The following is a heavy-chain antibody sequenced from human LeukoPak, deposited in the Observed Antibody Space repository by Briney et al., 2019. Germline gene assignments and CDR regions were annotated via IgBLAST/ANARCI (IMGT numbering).Heavy chain of an antibody. Sequence: QSGGSLRLSCAASGFTVSSNYMSWVRQAPGKGLEWASVIYSGGSTYYADSVKGRFTISRDNSKNTLYLQMNSLRAEDTAVYYCARDATIAAAGDYWGQGTLVTVSS. CDR2: IYSGGST. D-gene: IGHD6-13*01. J-gene: IGHJ4*02. V-gene: IGHV3-53*01. CDR3: ARDATIAAAGDY. CDR1: GFTVSSNY.